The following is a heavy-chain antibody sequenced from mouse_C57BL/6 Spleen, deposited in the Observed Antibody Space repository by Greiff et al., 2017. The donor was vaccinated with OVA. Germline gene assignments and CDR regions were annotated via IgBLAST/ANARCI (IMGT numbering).Heavy chain of an antibody. V-gene: IGHV1-55*01. Sequence: VQLQQPGAELVKPGASVKMSCKASGYTFTSYWITWVKQRPGQGLEWIGDIYPGSGSTNYNEKFKSKATLTVDTSSSTAYMQLSSLTSEDSAVYYCAREDDGSTIMDYWGQGTSVTVSS. CDR2: IYPGSGST. CDR1: GYTFTSYW. J-gene: IGHJ4*01. D-gene: IGHD2-3*01. CDR3: AREDDGSTIMDY.